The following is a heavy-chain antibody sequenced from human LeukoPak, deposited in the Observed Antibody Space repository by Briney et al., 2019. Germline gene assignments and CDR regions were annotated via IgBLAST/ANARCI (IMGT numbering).Heavy chain of an antibody. CDR2: ISSSSSTI. CDR3: AAVKVGATRRAFDI. Sequence: PGGSLRLSCAASGFTFSSYSMNWVRQAPGKGLEWVSYISSSSSTIYYADSVKGRFTISRDNAKNSLYLQMNSLRAEDTAVYYCAAVKVGATRRAFDIWGQGTMVTVSS. J-gene: IGHJ3*02. CDR1: GFTFSSYS. V-gene: IGHV3-48*01. D-gene: IGHD1-26*01.